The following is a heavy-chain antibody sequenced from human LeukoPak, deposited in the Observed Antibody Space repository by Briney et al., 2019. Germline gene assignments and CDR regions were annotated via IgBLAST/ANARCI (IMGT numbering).Heavy chain of an antibody. Sequence: GGSLRVSCAASGFTFSSYEMNWVRQAPGKGLEWVSYISSSGSTIYYADSVKGRFTISRDNAKNSLYLQMNSLRAEDTAVYYCARSILWFGELDYWGQGTLVTVSS. CDR3: ARSILWFGELDY. V-gene: IGHV3-48*03. CDR2: ISSSGSTI. D-gene: IGHD3-10*01. J-gene: IGHJ4*02. CDR1: GFTFSSYE.